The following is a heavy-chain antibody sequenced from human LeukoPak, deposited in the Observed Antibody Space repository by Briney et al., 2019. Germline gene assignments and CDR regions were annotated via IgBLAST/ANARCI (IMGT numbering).Heavy chain of an antibody. CDR1: EFTFRNYW. CDR3: ARDPRGIVGATNRYFDY. Sequence: PGGSLRLSCAASEFTFRNYWMTWVRQAPGKGLEWVANIKQDGSEKYYVDSVKGRFTISRDNAKNSLYLQMNSLRAEDTAVYYCARDPRGIVGATNRYFDYWGQGTLVTVSS. V-gene: IGHV3-7*01. J-gene: IGHJ4*02. CDR2: IKQDGSEK. D-gene: IGHD1-26*01.